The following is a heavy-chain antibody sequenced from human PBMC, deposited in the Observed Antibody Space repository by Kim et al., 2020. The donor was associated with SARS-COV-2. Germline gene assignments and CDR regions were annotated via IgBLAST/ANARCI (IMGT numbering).Heavy chain of an antibody. D-gene: IGHD6-13*01. V-gene: IGHV3-23*01. Sequence: FTISRDNSKNTLYLQMNSLRAEDTAVYYCAKGPTRQLVLGYYYYYYGMDVWGQGTTVTVSS. J-gene: IGHJ6*02. CDR3: AKGPTRQLVLGYYYYYYGMDV.